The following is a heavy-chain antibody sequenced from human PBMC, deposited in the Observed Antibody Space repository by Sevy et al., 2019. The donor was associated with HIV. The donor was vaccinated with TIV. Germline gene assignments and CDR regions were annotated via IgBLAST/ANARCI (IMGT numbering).Heavy chain of an antibody. CDR1: GFAFSNYYA. D-gene: IGHD4-17*01. CDR2: ISYDGSDK. CDR3: ARPRANYVDHYFFYAMDV. Sequence: GGSLRLSCVASGFAFSNYYAMHWVRQAPGKGLEWVALISYDGSDKYYADSVKGRFTISRDNFKNMLFLQMNSLTTEDTAVYYCARPRANYVDHYFFYAMDVWGQGTTVTVSS. V-gene: IGHV3-30-3*01. J-gene: IGHJ6*02.